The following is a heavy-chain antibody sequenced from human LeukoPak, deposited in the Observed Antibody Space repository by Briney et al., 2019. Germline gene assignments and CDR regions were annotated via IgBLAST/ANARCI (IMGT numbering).Heavy chain of an antibody. D-gene: IGHD1-26*01. CDR2: ISGSSGNT. J-gene: IGHJ4*02. CDR3: ASLPLGYSGSF. CDR1: GFTFSNYA. Sequence: PGGSLRLSCAASGFTFSNYAMSWVRQAPGKGLEWVSTISGSSGNTYYADSVKGRFTFSRDNSKNTLYLQMNSLRAEDTAVYYCASLPLGYSGSFWGQGTLVTVSS. V-gene: IGHV3-23*01.